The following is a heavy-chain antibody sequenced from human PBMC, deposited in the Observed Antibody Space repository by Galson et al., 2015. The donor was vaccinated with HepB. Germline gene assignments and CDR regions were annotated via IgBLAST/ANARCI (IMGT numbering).Heavy chain of an antibody. Sequence: SETLSLTCTVSGGSISSSSYYWGWIRQPPGKGLEWIGSIYYSGSTYYNPSLKSRVTISVDTSKNQFSLKLSSVTAADTAVYYCARAGYCSSTSCQYWYFDLWGRGTLVTVSS. J-gene: IGHJ2*01. CDR2: IYYSGST. V-gene: IGHV4-39*01. CDR3: ARAGYCSSTSCQYWYFDL. CDR1: GGSISSSSYY. D-gene: IGHD2-2*01.